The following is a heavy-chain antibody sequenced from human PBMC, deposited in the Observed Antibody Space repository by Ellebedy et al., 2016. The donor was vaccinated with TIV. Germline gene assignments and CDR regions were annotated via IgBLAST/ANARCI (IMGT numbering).Heavy chain of an antibody. V-gene: IGHV3-72*01. D-gene: IGHD2-2*01. Sequence: GESLKISCAASGFTFSDHYMDWVRQAPGKGLENLGRSRDKADSYTTEYAASVKGRFTIPRDISKNSLYLQMNSLKTEETAVYYCARYAGGIHDLWGRGTLVTVSS. CDR3: ARYAGGIHDL. CDR1: GFTFSDHY. CDR2: SRDKADSYTT. J-gene: IGHJ2*01.